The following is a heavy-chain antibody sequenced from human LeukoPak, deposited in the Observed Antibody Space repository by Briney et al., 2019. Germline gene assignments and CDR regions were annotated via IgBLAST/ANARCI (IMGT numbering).Heavy chain of an antibody. D-gene: IGHD1-7*01. J-gene: IGHJ5*02. CDR1: GDSISPYS. CDR2: IFTSGAA. CDR3: ARVHWNYDGLAWFDP. V-gene: IGHV4-4*07. Sequence: SETLSLTCSVSGDSISPYSWTWIRQPAGKGLEWIGRIFTSGAAFYNPSLKSRVTMSIATSKAQFSLRLSSVTAADTAVYYCARVHWNYDGLAWFDPWGQGTLVIVSS.